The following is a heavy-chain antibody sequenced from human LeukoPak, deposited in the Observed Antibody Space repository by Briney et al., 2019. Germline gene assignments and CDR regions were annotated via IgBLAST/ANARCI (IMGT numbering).Heavy chain of an antibody. V-gene: IGHV3-23*01. Sequence: GGSLRLSCAASGFTFSSYAMSWVRQAPGKGLEWVSAISGSGGSTYYADSVKGRFTISRDNSKNTLYLQMNSLRAEDTAVYYCAKEEKLLWFGGNWFDPWGQGTLGTGSS. CDR3: AKEEKLLWFGGNWFDP. J-gene: IGHJ5*02. CDR2: ISGSGGST. D-gene: IGHD3-10*01. CDR1: GFTFSSYA.